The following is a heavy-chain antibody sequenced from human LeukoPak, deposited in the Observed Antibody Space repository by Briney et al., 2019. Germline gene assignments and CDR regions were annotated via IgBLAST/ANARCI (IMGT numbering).Heavy chain of an antibody. V-gene: IGHV1-18*01. D-gene: IGHD5-12*01. CDR3: ARLDYFSSPNAYYFDY. CDR2: ISAYNGNT. Sequence: ASVKVSCKASGYTFTSYGISWVRQAPGQGLEWMGWISAYNGNTNYAQKLQGRDTMTTDTSTSTAYMELRSLRSDDTAVYYCARLDYFSSPNAYYFDYWGQGTLVTVSS. CDR1: GYTFTSYG. J-gene: IGHJ4*02.